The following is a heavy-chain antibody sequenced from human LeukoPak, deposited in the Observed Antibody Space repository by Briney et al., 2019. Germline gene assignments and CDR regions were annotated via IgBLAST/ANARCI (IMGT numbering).Heavy chain of an antibody. CDR2: ISSSGSTI. J-gene: IGHJ4*02. CDR3: ARVSITMVRSLRYYFDY. V-gene: IGHV3-11*01. CDR1: GFTFSDYY. Sequence: TGGSLRLSCAASGFTFSDYYMSWIRQAPGKGLEWVSYISSSGSTIYYADSVKGRFTISRDNAKNSLYLQMNSLRAEDTAVYYCARVSITMVRSLRYYFDYWGQGTLVTVSS. D-gene: IGHD3-10*01.